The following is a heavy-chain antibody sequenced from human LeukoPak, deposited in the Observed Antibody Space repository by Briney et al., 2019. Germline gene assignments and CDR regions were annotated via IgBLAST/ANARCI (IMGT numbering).Heavy chain of an antibody. D-gene: IGHD6-6*01. J-gene: IGHJ4*02. CDR2: INHSGST. CDR3: ARSGWAARPLDY. Sequence: SETLSLTCAVYGGSFSGYYWSWIRQPPVKGLEWIGEINHSGSTNYNPSLKSRVTISVDTSKNQFSLKLSSVTAADTAVYYCARSGWAARPLDYWGQGTLVTVSS. CDR1: GGSFSGYY. V-gene: IGHV4-34*01.